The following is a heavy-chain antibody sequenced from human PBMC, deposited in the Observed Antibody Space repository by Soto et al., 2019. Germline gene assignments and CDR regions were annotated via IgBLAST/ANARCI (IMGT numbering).Heavy chain of an antibody. CDR3: ARDRGYNWNLFDY. Sequence: ASVQVSCQASGYTFTSYRMHWVRQAPGQRLEWMGWINAGNGNTKYAQKFQGRVTITRDTSASTAYMELSSLRSEDTAVYYCARDRGYNWNLFDYWGQGTLVTVSS. D-gene: IGHD1-20*01. V-gene: IGHV1-3*01. CDR2: INAGNGNT. J-gene: IGHJ4*02. CDR1: GYTFTSYR.